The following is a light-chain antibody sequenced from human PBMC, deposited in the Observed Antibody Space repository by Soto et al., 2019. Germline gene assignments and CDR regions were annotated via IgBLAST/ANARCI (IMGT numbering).Light chain of an antibody. V-gene: IGKV3-15*01. CDR1: QSVSSK. Sequence: IVMTQSPAILSVSPGERATLSCRASQSVSSKLAWYHQKPGQAPRLLIYGASTRATGIPARFSGSGSGKEFTLTISSLQSEDFVVYYCQQYDNWPLTFGGGTKVDIK. CDR3: QQYDNWPLT. J-gene: IGKJ4*01. CDR2: GAS.